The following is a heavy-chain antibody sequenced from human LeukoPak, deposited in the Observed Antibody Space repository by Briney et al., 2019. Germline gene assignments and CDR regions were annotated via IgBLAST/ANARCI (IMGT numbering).Heavy chain of an antibody. D-gene: IGHD3-22*01. J-gene: IGHJ5*02. CDR1: GFSLSTSGVG. CDR2: IYWNDDK. Sequence: SGPTLVNPTQTLTLTCTSSGFSLSTSGVGVGWIRQPPGKALEWLALIYWNDDKRYSPSLKSRLTITKDTSKNQVVLTMTNMDPVDTATYYCAHSLYYYDSSGYDWFDPWGQGTLVTVSS. V-gene: IGHV2-5*01. CDR3: AHSLYYYDSSGYDWFDP.